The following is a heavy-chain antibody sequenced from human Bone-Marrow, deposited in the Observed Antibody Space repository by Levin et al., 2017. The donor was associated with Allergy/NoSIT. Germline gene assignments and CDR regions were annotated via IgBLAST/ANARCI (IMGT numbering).Heavy chain of an antibody. V-gene: IGHV3-23*01. CDR3: AKEPHPQHCSGGSCGLN. D-gene: IGHD2-15*01. Sequence: GGSLRLSCTASGITLSSYSMSWVHQAPGKGLEWVSVMGGDGVTTYHADSVKGRFTLSRDNSKNTLFLQMNSLRADDTAVYYCAKEPHPQHCSGGSCGLNWGQGTLVTVS. CDR2: MGGDGVTT. CDR1: GITLSSYS. J-gene: IGHJ4*02.